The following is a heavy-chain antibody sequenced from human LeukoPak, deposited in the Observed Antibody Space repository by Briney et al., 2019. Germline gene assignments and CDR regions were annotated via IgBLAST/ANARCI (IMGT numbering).Heavy chain of an antibody. CDR1: GFTFSSYA. CDR2: ISGSGGST. V-gene: IGHV3-23*01. J-gene: IGHJ4*02. CDR3: AKDLISPRRVGSSEKLDY. D-gene: IGHD1-26*01. Sequence: GGSLRLSCAASGFTFSSYAMSWVRQAPGKGLEWVSAISGSGGSTYYADSVRGRFTISRDNSKNTLYLEMSSLRAEDTAIYYCAKDLISPRRVGSSEKLDYWGQGTLVTVSS.